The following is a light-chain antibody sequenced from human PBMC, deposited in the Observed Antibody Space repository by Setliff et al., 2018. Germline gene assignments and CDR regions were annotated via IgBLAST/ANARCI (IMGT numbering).Light chain of an antibody. CDR2: YVR. CDR3: SSYTGISTYV. CDR1: SSDVGGCDY. Sequence: QSALTQPASVSGSPGQSITIPCTGTSSDVGGCDYVSWYQQHPGKAPKLLIYYVRDRPSGVSDRFSGSKSGNTASLTISGLQAEDEADYYCSSYTGISTYVFGTGTKVTVL. J-gene: IGLJ1*01. V-gene: IGLV2-14*03.